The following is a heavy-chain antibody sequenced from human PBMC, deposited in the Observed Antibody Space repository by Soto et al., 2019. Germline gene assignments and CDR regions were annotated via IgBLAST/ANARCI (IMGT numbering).Heavy chain of an antibody. Sequence: QVQLQESGPGLVKPSETLSLTCTVSGGSISSYYWSWIRQPPGKGLEWHGYIYYSGSTNYNPSLKXRXTXSVDTSKNQFSLKLSSVTAADTAVYYCARLQYYFDYWGQGTLVTVSS. V-gene: IGHV4-59*01. CDR1: GGSISSYY. CDR3: ARLQYYFDY. CDR2: IYYSGST. J-gene: IGHJ4*02.